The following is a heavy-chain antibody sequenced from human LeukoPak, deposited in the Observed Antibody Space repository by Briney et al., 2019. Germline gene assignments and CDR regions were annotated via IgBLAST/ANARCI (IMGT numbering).Heavy chain of an antibody. CDR3: ARNGGNSDYDY. J-gene: IGHJ4*02. D-gene: IGHD4-23*01. Sequence: KPSETLSLTCPVSGGSISSSSSICWTWVRQPPGKGLEWIGEIYHSGATNYNPSLKSRVTMLLDKSKNQFSLKLNSVTAADAAVYYCARNGGNSDYDYWGQGTLATVSA. CDR1: GGSISSSSSIC. CDR2: IYHSGAT. V-gene: IGHV4-4*02.